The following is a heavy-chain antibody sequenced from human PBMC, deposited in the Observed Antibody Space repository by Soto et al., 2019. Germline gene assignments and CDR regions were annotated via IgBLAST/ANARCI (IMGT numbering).Heavy chain of an antibody. D-gene: IGHD3-22*01. CDR3: AKDLHGVVIGRNFDY. Sequence: EVQLVESGGGLIQAGGSLRLSCAASGFTVSSNYMSWVRQAPGKGLEWVSVIYSGGSTYYADSVKGRFTISRDNSKNTLYLQMNSLRAEDTAVYYCAKDLHGVVIGRNFDYWGQGTLVTVSS. CDR2: IYSGGST. V-gene: IGHV3-53*01. J-gene: IGHJ4*02. CDR1: GFTVSSNY.